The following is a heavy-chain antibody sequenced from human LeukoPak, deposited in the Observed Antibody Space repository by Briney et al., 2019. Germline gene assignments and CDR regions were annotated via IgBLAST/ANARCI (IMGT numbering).Heavy chain of an antibody. V-gene: IGHV1-69*13. CDR1: GYTFTSYG. CDR3: ARPNNIPYDFWTRIAPTRYYYGMDV. D-gene: IGHD3-3*01. CDR2: IIPIFGTA. Sequence: ASVKVSCKASGYTFTSYGISWVRQAPGQGLEWMGGIIPIFGTANYAQKFQGRVTITADESTSTAYLELSSLRSEDTAVYYCARPNNIPYDFWTRIAPTRYYYGMDVWGQGTTVTVSS. J-gene: IGHJ6*02.